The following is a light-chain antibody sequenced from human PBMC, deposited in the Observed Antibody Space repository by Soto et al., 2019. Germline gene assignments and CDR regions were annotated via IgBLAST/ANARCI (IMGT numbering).Light chain of an antibody. J-gene: IGLJ3*02. CDR3: QSYDSSLSGWV. Sequence: QSVLTQPHSVSGAPGQRVTISCTGRSSNIGAGYDVHWYQQLPGTAPKLLIYGNNNRPSGVPDRFSGSKSGTSASLAITGLQAEDEADYYCQSYDSSLSGWVFGGGTKLTVL. V-gene: IGLV1-40*01. CDR1: SSNIGAGYD. CDR2: GNN.